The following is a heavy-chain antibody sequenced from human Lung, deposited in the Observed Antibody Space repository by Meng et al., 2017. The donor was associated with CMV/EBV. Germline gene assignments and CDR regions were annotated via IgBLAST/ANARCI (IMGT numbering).Heavy chain of an antibody. CDR1: GFTFSSYW. V-gene: IGHV3-7*01. Sequence: GGSLRLSCAASGFTFSSYWMSWVRQAPGKGLEWVANINQDGNEEYYVDSLKGRFTISRDNAKNSLYLQMTSLRAEDTAVYYCARDGTLSPYYYYYGMDVLGQGXTVTVSS. CDR2: INQDGNEE. CDR3: ARDGTLSPYYYYYGMDV. J-gene: IGHJ6*02.